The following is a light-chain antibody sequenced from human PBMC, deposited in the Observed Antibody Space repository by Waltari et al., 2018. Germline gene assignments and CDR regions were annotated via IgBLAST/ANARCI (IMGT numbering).Light chain of an antibody. CDR1: ISDFGGYNY. Sequence: QSALTQPRSVSGSPGQSVTISCTGNISDFGGYNYISWYQQHPGKAPKLMIYDVNKRPSGVPDRFSGSKSGNTASLTISGLQAGDEADYYCGTWDSSLSGAVFGGGTHLTVL. V-gene: IGLV2-11*01. CDR3: GTWDSSLSGAV. J-gene: IGLJ7*01. CDR2: DVN.